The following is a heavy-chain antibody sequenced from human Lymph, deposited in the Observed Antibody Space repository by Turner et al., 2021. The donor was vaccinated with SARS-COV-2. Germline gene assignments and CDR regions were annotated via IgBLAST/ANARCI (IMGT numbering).Heavy chain of an antibody. D-gene: IGHD4-17*01. CDR2: ISSSSSYI. V-gene: IGHV3-21*01. CDR1: GFPSSTYS. Sequence: EVQLVESGGGLVKPGGSLRLSCAASGFPSSTYSMNWVRQAPGKGLEWSSSISSSSSYIYYEDSVKGRFTISRDDAKNSLYLQMNSLRAEDTAVYYCARDIPTTADYFDYWGQGTLVTVSS. J-gene: IGHJ4*02. CDR3: ARDIPTTADYFDY.